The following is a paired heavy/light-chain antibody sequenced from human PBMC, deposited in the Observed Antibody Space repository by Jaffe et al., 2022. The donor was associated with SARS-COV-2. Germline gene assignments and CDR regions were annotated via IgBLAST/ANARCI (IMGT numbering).Heavy chain of an antibody. D-gene: IGHD2-21*02. CDR2: IAYDGSTQ. CDR3: AREGPSTNTAFDY. J-gene: IGHJ4*02. V-gene: IGHV3-30-3*01. CDR1: GFTFSSFV. Sequence: QVQLVESGGGVVQPGRSLRLSCAASGFTFSSFVMHWVRQAPGRGLEWVAVIAYDGSTQLYADSVRGRFTISRDNSRNLLYVQMNSLRSEDTAVYYCAREGPSTNTAFDYWGQGTLVTVSS.
Light chain of an antibody. CDR1: SNNVGNEG. CDR2: RNN. Sequence: AGLTQPPSVSKGLRQTATLTCTGNSNNVGNEGAAWLQQHQGHPPKLLSYRNNNRPSGISERFSASRSGNTASLTISGLQPEDEADYYCSAWDSSLRSWVFGGGTELTVL. CDR3: SAWDSSLRSWV. J-gene: IGLJ3*02. V-gene: IGLV10-54*04.